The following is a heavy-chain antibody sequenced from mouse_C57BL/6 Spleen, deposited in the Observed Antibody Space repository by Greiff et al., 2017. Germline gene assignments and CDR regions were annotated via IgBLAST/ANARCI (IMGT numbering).Heavy chain of an antibody. CDR1: GYSITSGYY. CDR3: ARGYRAAGYFDV. J-gene: IGHJ1*03. D-gene: IGHD2-12*01. V-gene: IGHV3-6*01. Sequence: EVKLQESGPGLVKPSQSLSLTCSVTGYSITSGYYWNWIRQFPGNKLEWMGYISYDGSNNYNPSLKNRISITRDTSKNQFFLKLNSVTTEDTATYYCARGYRAAGYFDVWGTGTTVTVSS. CDR2: ISYDGSN.